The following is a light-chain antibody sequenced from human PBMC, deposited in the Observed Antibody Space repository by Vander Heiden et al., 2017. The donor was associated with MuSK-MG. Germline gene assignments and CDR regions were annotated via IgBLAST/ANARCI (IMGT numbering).Light chain of an antibody. Sequence: QSVLTQPPSVSGAPGQRATISCTGSSSNIGAGYNVHWYQQLPGTAPKLFIYGDNNRPSGVPDRFSASKSGASASLAISGLQADDEADYYCQSYDSSLRAWVFGGGTKLTVL. CDR2: GDN. V-gene: IGLV1-40*01. CDR1: SSNIGAGYN. CDR3: QSYDSSLRAWV. J-gene: IGLJ3*02.